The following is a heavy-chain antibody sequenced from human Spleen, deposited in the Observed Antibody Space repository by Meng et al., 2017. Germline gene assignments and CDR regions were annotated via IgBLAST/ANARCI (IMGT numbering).Heavy chain of an antibody. Sequence: GESLKISCAASGFTVSSNYMSWVRQAPGKGLEWVAIIDQDGSLKYYVDSVKGRFTISRDNSKNSLYLQINSLRAEDTAVYYCAGGIGWLIDYWGQGILVTVSS. CDR2: IDQDGSLK. V-gene: IGHV3-7*01. J-gene: IGHJ4*02. D-gene: IGHD6-19*01. CDR1: GFTVSSNY. CDR3: AGGIGWLIDY.